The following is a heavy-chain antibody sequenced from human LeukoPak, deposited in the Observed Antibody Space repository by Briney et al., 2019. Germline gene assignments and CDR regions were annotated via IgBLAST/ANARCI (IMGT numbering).Heavy chain of an antibody. Sequence: GGSLRLSCVASGFTVNRKYMTWVRQAPGKGLEWVSVIYSGGSTNYADSVRGRFTFSRDSSRNTLYLQMNSLRAEDTAVYYCATRPSGDYPYFDYWGQGTLVTVSS. CDR3: ATRPSGDYPYFDY. CDR1: GFTVNRKY. J-gene: IGHJ4*02. V-gene: IGHV3-66*01. CDR2: IYSGGST. D-gene: IGHD4-17*01.